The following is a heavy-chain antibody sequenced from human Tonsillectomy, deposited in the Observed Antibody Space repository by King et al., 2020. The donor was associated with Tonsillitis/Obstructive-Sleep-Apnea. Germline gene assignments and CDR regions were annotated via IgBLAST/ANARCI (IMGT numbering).Heavy chain of an antibody. J-gene: IGHJ4*02. CDR3: ARLSNVDFWALTFDY. D-gene: IGHD3/OR15-3a*01. V-gene: IGHV5-51*01. CDR2: IRPRDSDS. CDR1: GYRFANYW. Sequence: QLVQSGAEMKKAGESLKISCKGSGYRFANYWIVWVRQKPGKGLEWMGVIRPRDSDSKYRPSFQGPVTVSADKSISTAYLQWSSLKVSDSATYYCARLSNVDFWALTFDYWGQGTQVTVSS.